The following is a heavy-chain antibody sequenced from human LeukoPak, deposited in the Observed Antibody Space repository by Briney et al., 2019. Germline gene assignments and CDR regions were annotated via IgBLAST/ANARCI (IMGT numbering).Heavy chain of an antibody. CDR3: ARATGTNAFDI. CDR2: INWNGGST. CDR1: GFTFDDYG. D-gene: IGHD1-7*01. J-gene: IGHJ3*02. Sequence: PGGSLRLSCAASGFTFDDYGMSWVRQAPGKGLEWVSGINWNGGSTGYADSVKGRFTISKDNAKNPLYLQMNSLRAEDTALYHCARATGTNAFDIWGQGTMVTVSS. V-gene: IGHV3-20*01.